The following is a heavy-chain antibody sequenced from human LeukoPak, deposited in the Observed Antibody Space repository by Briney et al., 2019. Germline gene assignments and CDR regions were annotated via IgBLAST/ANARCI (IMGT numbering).Heavy chain of an antibody. J-gene: IGHJ4*02. CDR3: ARDGPGIAVAGLGY. D-gene: IGHD6-19*01. V-gene: IGHV7-4-1*02. CDR1: GYTFTSYA. CDR2: INTNTGNP. Sequence: ASVKVSCKASGYTFTSYAMNWVRQAPGQGLESMGWINTNTGNPTYAQGFTGRFVFSLDTSVSTAYLQISSLKAEDTAVYYCARDGPGIAVAGLGYWDQGTLVTVSS.